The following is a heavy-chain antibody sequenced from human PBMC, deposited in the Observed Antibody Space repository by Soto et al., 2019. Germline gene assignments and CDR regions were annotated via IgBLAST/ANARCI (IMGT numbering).Heavy chain of an antibody. CDR3: TTEKGISWEFDY. J-gene: IGHJ4*02. CDR1: GFTFSNAW. Sequence: EVQLVESGGGLVKPGGSLRLSCAASGFTFSNAWMNWVRQAPGKGLEWVGRIKSKTDGGTTDYAAPVKGRFTISRDDSKNTLYLQMNSLKTEDPAVYYCTTEKGISWEFDYWGQGTLVTVSS. V-gene: IGHV3-15*07. CDR2: IKSKTDGGTT. D-gene: IGHD3-3*02.